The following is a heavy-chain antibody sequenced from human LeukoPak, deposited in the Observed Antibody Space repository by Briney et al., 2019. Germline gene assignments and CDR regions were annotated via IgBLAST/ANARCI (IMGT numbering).Heavy chain of an antibody. V-gene: IGHV1-8*01. CDR2: MNPNSGNT. CDR1: GYTFTSYD. CDR3: ARESIGYYYDSSGYSNDAFDI. Sequence: ASVKVSCKASGYTFTSYDINWVRQATGQGLEWMGWMNPNSGNTGYAQKFQGRVTMTRNTSISTAYMELSSLRSEDTAVYYCARESIGYYYDSSGYSNDAFDIWGQGTMVTVSS. J-gene: IGHJ3*02. D-gene: IGHD3-22*01.